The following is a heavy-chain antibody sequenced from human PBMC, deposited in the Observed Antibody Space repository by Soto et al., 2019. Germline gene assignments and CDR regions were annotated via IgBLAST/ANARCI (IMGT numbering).Heavy chain of an antibody. V-gene: IGHV1-46*01. J-gene: IGHJ5*02. Sequence: ASVKVSCKASGYTFTSYYMHWVRQAPGQGLEWMGLINPSGGSTSYAQKFQGRVTMTRDTSTSTVYMELSSLRSEDTAVYYCARDASSHITGTRGGFDPWGQGTLVTVSS. CDR2: INPSGGST. CDR3: ARDASSHITGTRGGFDP. CDR1: GYTFTSYY. D-gene: IGHD1-20*01.